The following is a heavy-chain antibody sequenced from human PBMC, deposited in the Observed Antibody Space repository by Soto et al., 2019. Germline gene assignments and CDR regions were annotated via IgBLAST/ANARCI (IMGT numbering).Heavy chain of an antibody. CDR1: GFPFRDCG. CDR3: AKFRIAAAGLIDC. J-gene: IGHJ4*02. Sequence: PGGSLRLSCAAAGFPFRDCGMSWVRPAPGKGLEWVTAMSGSGGSTYYADSVKGRFTISRDNSKNTLYLQINSLRAEDTAVYYCAKFRIAAAGLIDCWGQGTLVTVSS. V-gene: IGHV3-23*01. CDR2: MSGSGGST. D-gene: IGHD6-13*01.